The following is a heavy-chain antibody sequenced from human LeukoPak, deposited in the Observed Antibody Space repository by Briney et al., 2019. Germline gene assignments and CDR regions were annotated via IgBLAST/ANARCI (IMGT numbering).Heavy chain of an antibody. CDR1: GFTFSSYW. V-gene: IGHV3-7*01. D-gene: IGHD6-19*01. Sequence: GGSLRLSCAASGFTFSSYWMSWVRQAPGKGLEWVANIKQDGSEKYYVDSVKGRLTISRDNAKNSLYLQMNSLRAEDTAVYYCARGPRYSSGWYGYFDYWGQGTLVTVSS. CDR3: ARGPRYSSGWYGYFDY. CDR2: IKQDGSEK. J-gene: IGHJ4*02.